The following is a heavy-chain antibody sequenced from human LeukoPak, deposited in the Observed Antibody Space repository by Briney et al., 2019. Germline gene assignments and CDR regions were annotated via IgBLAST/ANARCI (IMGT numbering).Heavy chain of an antibody. J-gene: IGHJ3*02. D-gene: IGHD1-26*01. Sequence: ASVKVSCKVSGYTLTELSMHWVRQAPGRGLEWMGGFDPEDGETIYAQKFQGGVTMTEDTSTDTAYMELSSLRSEDTAVYYCATDWDSAFDIWGQGTMVTVSS. V-gene: IGHV1-24*01. CDR2: FDPEDGET. CDR3: ATDWDSAFDI. CDR1: GYTLTELS.